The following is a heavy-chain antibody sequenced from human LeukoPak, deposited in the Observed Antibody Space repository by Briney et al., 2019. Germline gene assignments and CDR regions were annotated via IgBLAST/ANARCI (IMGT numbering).Heavy chain of an antibody. J-gene: IGHJ4*02. V-gene: IGHV4-59*08. Sequence: PSETLSLTCTVSGGSISSYYWSWTRQPPGKGLEWIGYIYYSGSTNYNPSLKSRVTISVDTSKNQFSLKLSSVTAADTAVYYCARRGPDYPLDYWGQGTLVTVSS. D-gene: IGHD3-16*01. CDR3: ARRGPDYPLDY. CDR1: GGSISSYY. CDR2: IYYSGST.